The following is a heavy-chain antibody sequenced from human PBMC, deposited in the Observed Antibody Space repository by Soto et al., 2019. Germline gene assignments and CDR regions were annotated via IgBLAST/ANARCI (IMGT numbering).Heavy chain of an antibody. D-gene: IGHD2-2*01. Sequence: SETLSLTCTVSGGSISSSSYYWGWIRQPPGKGLEWIGSIYYSGSTYYNPSLKSRVTISVDTSKNQFSLKLSSVTAADTAVYYCARHDVVVPAANPNNWGQGTLVTVSS. V-gene: IGHV4-39*01. CDR1: GGSISSSSYY. CDR2: IYYSGST. CDR3: ARHDVVVPAANPNN. J-gene: IGHJ4*02.